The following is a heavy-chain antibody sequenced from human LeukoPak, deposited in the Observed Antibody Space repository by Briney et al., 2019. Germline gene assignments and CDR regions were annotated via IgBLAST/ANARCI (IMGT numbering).Heavy chain of an antibody. D-gene: IGHD3-16*02. J-gene: IGHJ4*02. Sequence: SETLSLTCAVYSGSFSGYYWSWIRQPPGKGLEWIGEINHSGSTNYNPSLKSRVTISVDTSKNQFSLKLSSVTAADTAVYYCARRGIGYVWGSYRSAPFDYWGQGTLVTVSS. CDR3: ARRGIGYVWGSYRSAPFDY. CDR2: INHSGST. V-gene: IGHV4-34*01. CDR1: SGSFSGYY.